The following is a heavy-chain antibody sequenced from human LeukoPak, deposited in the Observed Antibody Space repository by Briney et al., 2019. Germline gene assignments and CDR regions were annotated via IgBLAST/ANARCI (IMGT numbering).Heavy chain of an antibody. CDR3: ARDVTALDS. CDR1: GFTFSSYW. CDR2: INQGGSEK. Sequence: GGSLGLSCAASGFTFSSYWMSWVRQAPEKGLEWVANINQGGSEKYYVDSVRGRFTISRDNAKNSLYLQMNSLRADDTAVYYCARDVTALDSWGQGTLATVSS. V-gene: IGHV3-7*01. J-gene: IGHJ4*02. D-gene: IGHD2-2*01.